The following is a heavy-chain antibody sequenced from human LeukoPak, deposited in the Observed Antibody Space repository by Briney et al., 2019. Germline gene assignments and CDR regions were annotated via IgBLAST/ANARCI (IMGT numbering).Heavy chain of an antibody. V-gene: IGHV3-7*01. J-gene: IGHJ4*02. D-gene: IGHD6-13*01. Sequence: GGSLRLSCAASGFTFTRYWMSWVRQAPGKGLEWVANIKEDGTIKYYVDSVKGRLTIFRDNAKSSLFLQVNSLRAEDTAMYYCARIGYSSSSIDYWGQGTLVTVSP. CDR2: IKEDGTIK. CDR3: ARIGYSSSSIDY. CDR1: GFTFTRYW.